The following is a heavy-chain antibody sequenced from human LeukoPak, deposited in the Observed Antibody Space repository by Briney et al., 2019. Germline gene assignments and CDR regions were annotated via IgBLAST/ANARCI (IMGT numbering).Heavy chain of an antibody. D-gene: IGHD1-7*01. J-gene: IGHJ3*02. CDR3: ARNKLPLGAFDI. CDR2: IIPIFGTA. V-gene: IGHV1-69*05. CDR1: GGTFSSYA. Sequence: ASVKVSCKASGGTFSSYAISWVRQAPGQGLEWMGRIIPIFGTANYAQKFQGRVTITTDESTSTACMELSSLRSEDTAVYYCARNKLPLGAFDIWGRGTMVTVSS.